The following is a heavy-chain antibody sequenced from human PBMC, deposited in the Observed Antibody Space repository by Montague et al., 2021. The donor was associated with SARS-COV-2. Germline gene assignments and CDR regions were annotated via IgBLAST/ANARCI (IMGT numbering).Heavy chain of an antibody. D-gene: IGHD3-10*01. CDR3: ARDNPVLWFGETYAFDI. CDR1: GGSISSHY. V-gene: IGHV4-4*07. Sequence: SETLSLTCTVSGGSISSHYWSWIRQPAGKGLEWIGRIYTSGSTNYNPSLKSRVTMSVDTSKNQFSLKLSSVTAADTAVYYCARDNPVLWFGETYAFDIWGQGTMVTVSS. CDR2: IYTSGST. J-gene: IGHJ3*02.